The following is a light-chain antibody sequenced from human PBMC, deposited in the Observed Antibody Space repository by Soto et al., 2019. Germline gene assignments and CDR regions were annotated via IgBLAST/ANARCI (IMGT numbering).Light chain of an antibody. Sequence: VLTQSPATLSLSPGERATLSCRASQSIHTSLAWYQQKSGKPPRLVIYDSTLRANGVPDRFGGSRSGTEFTLPLNRLEPEDFAVYYCQQRNVWPPITFGQGTRLEIK. V-gene: IGKV3-11*01. J-gene: IGKJ5*01. CDR3: QQRNVWPPIT. CDR2: DST. CDR1: QSIHTS.